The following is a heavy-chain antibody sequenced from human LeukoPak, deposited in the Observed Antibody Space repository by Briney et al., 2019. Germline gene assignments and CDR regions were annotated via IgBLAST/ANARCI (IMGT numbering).Heavy chain of an antibody. V-gene: IGHV4-34*01. CDR2: INHSGST. D-gene: IGHD3-22*01. J-gene: IGHJ4*02. CDR1: GGSFSGYY. CDR3: ATTYYYDSSGYQKTNYFDY. Sequence: PSETLSLTCAVYGGSFSGYYWSWIRQPPGNGLEWIGEINHSGSTNYNPSLKSRVTISVDTSKNQFSLKLSSVTAADTAVYYCATTYYYDSSGYQKTNYFDYWGQGTLVTVSS.